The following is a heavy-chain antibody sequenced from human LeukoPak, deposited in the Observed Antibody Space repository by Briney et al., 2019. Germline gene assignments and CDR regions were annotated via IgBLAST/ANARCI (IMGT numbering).Heavy chain of an antibody. D-gene: IGHD3-22*01. V-gene: IGHV4-38-2*01. CDR2: IYHSGST. Sequence: SETLSLTCAVSGYSISSGYYWGWIRQPPGKGLEWIGSIYHSGSTYYNPSLKSRVTISVDTSKNQFSLKLSSVTAADTAVYYCARGDYYDSSGYLYAFDIWGQGTMFTVSS. J-gene: IGHJ3*02. CDR3: ARGDYYDSSGYLYAFDI. CDR1: GYSISSGYY.